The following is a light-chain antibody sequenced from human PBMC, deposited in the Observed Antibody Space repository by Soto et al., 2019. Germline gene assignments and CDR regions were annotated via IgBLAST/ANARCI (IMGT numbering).Light chain of an antibody. Sequence: EIVVTQSPATLSLSPGERATLSCRASQSVSSYLAWYQQKPGQAPRLLIYDASNRATGIPARFSGSGSGTYFTLTISSLEPEDFAIYYCQQRSNWPPVTFGGGTKVEIK. V-gene: IGKV3-11*01. CDR3: QQRSNWPPVT. CDR1: QSVSSY. J-gene: IGKJ4*01. CDR2: DAS.